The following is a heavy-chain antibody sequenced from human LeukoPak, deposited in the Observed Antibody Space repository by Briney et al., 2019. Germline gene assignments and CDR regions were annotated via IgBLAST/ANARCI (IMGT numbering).Heavy chain of an antibody. V-gene: IGHV1-69*06. Sequence: SVKVCCKASGGTFSSYGISWVRQAPGQGLEWMGGSIPIFGTANYAQKFQGRVTITADKSTSTAYMELSSLRSEDTAVYYCARISLGYCSSTSCYAAVYYYGMEVWGKGTTVTASS. D-gene: IGHD2-2*01. CDR2: SIPIFGTA. CDR3: ARISLGYCSSTSCYAAVYYYGMEV. CDR1: GGTFSSYG. J-gene: IGHJ6*04.